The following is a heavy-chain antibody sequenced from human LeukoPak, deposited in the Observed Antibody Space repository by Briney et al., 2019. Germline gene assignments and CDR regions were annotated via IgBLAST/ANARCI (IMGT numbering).Heavy chain of an antibody. CDR2: ISTSSRYI. D-gene: IGHD2-2*01. CDR3: ARADCSGSTCYLRHSWFDP. J-gene: IGHJ5*02. V-gene: IGHV3-21*06. Sequence: KPAESLRLSCAASGFTLSSFDMNWVRQAPGKGLEWVSSISTSSRYIYYRDSVKGRFTISRDDAKNALYLQMNSLTVEDTAVYYCARADCSGSTCYLRHSWFDPWGQGTLVTVSS. CDR1: GFTLSSFD.